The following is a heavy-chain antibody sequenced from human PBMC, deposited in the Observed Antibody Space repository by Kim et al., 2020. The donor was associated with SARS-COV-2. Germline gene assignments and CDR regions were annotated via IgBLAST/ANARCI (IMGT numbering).Heavy chain of an antibody. V-gene: IGHV4-59*01. D-gene: IGHD1-26*01. J-gene: IGHJ4*02. Sequence: YNASLTSRVTIYLDTSKNQFSLRPSSVTAADAAVYYCARKGGGTYTDFDYWGQGTLVTVSS. CDR3: ARKGGGTYTDFDY.